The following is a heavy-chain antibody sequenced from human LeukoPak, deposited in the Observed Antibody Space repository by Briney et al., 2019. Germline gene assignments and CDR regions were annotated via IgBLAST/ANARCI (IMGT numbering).Heavy chain of an antibody. Sequence: SETLSLTCAVSGYSISSGYYWGWIRQPPGKGLEWIGSIYHSGSTYYNPSLKSRVTISVDTSKNQFSLKLSSVTAAGTAVYYCARLAVTIFGVVIIQWFDPWGQGTLVTVSS. CDR2: IYHSGST. J-gene: IGHJ5*02. CDR3: ARLAVTIFGVVIIQWFDP. D-gene: IGHD3-3*01. CDR1: GYSISSGYY. V-gene: IGHV4-38-2*01.